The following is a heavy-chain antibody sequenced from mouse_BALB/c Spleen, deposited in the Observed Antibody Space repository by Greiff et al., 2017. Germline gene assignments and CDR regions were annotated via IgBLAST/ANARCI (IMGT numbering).Heavy chain of an antibody. Sequence: QVQLKQSGPGLVQPSQSLSITCTVSGFSLTSYGVHWVRQSPGKGLEWLGVIWSGGSTDYNAAFISRLSISKDNSKSQVFFKMNSLQADDTAIYYCARNSYYRYDEDYYAMDYWGQGTSVTVSS. CDR1: GFSLTSYG. CDR3: ARNSYYRYDEDYYAMDY. D-gene: IGHD2-14*01. CDR2: IWSGGST. V-gene: IGHV2-4-1*01. J-gene: IGHJ4*01.